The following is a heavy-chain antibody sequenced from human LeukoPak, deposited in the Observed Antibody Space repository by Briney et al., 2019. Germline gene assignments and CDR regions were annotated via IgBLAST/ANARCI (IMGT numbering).Heavy chain of an antibody. CDR3: ATFLYGSGSYAGYWDYYYYGMDV. CDR2: IYYSGST. CDR1: GGSFSGYY. J-gene: IGHJ6*02. D-gene: IGHD3-10*01. Sequence: SETLSLTCAVYGGSFSGYYWSWIRQPPGKGLEWIGYIYYSGSTNYNPSLKSRVTISVDTSKNQFSLKLSSVTAADTAVYYCATFLYGSGSYAGYWDYYYYGMDVWGQGTTVTVSS. V-gene: IGHV4-59*08.